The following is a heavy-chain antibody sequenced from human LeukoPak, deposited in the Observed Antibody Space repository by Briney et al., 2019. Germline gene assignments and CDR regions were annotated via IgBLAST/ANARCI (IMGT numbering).Heavy chain of an antibody. CDR2: IYYSGST. CDR3: ARRGPNYYDSSGPDY. CDR1: GGSTSSADYY. J-gene: IGHJ4*02. D-gene: IGHD3-22*01. Sequence: SQTLSLTCTLSGGSTSSADYYWSWIRQPPGKGLEWIGSIYYSGSTYYNPSLKSRVTISVDTSRNQFSLRLSSVTAADTAVYYCARRGPNYYDSSGPDYWGQGTLVTVSS. V-gene: IGHV4-30-4*08.